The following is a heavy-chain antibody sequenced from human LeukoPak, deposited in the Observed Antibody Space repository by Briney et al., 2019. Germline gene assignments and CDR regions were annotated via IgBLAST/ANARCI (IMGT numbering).Heavy chain of an antibody. V-gene: IGHV5-51*01. CDR1: GYSFTSYW. CDR3: ARVGIAVAAEGWFDP. CDR2: IYPGDSDT. Sequence: GESLKISCKGSGYSFTSYWIGWVRQMPGKGLEWMGIIYPGDSDTRYSPSFQGQVTISADKSISTPYLQWSSLKASDTAMYYCARVGIAVAAEGWFDPWGQGTLVTVSS. J-gene: IGHJ5*02. D-gene: IGHD6-19*01.